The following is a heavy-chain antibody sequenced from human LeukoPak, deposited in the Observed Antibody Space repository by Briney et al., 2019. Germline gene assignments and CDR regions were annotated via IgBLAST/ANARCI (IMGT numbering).Heavy chain of an antibody. Sequence: ASVKVSCKASGGTFSSYAISWVRQAPGQGLEWMGGIIPIFGTANYAQKFQGRVTITTDESTSTAHMELSSLRSEDTAVYYCARAPPITMVRGVGYYYYMDVWGKGTTVTVSS. CDR1: GGTFSSYA. J-gene: IGHJ6*03. V-gene: IGHV1-69*05. D-gene: IGHD3-10*01. CDR3: ARAPPITMVRGVGYYYYMDV. CDR2: IIPIFGTA.